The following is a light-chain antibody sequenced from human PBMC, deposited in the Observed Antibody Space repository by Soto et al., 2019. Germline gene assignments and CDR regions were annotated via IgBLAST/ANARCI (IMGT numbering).Light chain of an antibody. V-gene: IGKV1-5*03. J-gene: IGKJ1*01. Sequence: DIQMTQSPSTLSASVGDRVIITCRASQSIGSWLAWYQQKPGKAPKLLLYKASSLESGVPSRFGGSGSGTEFILTISSLQPDDFATYYCQQYNTYSSSGQGTKVEIK. CDR3: QQYNTYSS. CDR1: QSIGSW. CDR2: KAS.